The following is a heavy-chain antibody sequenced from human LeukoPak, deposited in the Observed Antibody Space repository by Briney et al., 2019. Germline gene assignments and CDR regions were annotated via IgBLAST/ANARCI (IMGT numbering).Heavy chain of an antibody. J-gene: IGHJ5*02. CDR2: ISIIGGNT. V-gene: IGHV1-18*01. D-gene: IGHD1-26*01. CDR1: GYTFTKYG. Sequence: ASVKVSCKAFGYTFTKYGISWVRQAPGQGLEWMGWISIIGGNTNYAQKLQGRVTMTTDTSTNTVYMELRSLRFDDTAVYYCARDSDTTSGRDPWGQGTLVTVSS. CDR3: ARDSDTTSGRDP.